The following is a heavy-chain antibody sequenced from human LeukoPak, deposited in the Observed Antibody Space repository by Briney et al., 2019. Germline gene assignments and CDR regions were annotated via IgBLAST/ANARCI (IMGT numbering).Heavy chain of an antibody. D-gene: IGHD2-15*01. CDR3: ARGDCSGGSCYPKSAFFDY. CDR1: GGSISSGSYY. J-gene: IGHJ4*02. V-gene: IGHV4-61*02. Sequence: SETLSLTCTVSGGSISSGSYYWSWIRQPAGKGLEWIGRIYTSGSTNYNPSLKSRVTISVDTSKNQFSLKLSSVTAADTAVYYCARGDCSGGSCYPKSAFFDYWGQGTLVTVSS. CDR2: IYTSGST.